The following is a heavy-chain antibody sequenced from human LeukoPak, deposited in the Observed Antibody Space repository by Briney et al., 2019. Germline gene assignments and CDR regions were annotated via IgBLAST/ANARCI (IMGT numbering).Heavy chain of an antibody. D-gene: IGHD3-22*01. CDR2: ISGSGGTT. CDR3: AKTIGYYSD. J-gene: IGHJ4*02. Sequence: GGSLRLSCAASGFTFSSYGMNWVRQAPGKGLEWVSGISGSGGTTYYADSVKGRFTISRDNSKNSLSLQVSSLRAEDTAVYYCAKTIGYYSDWGQGTLVTVSS. CDR1: GFTFSSYG. V-gene: IGHV3-23*01.